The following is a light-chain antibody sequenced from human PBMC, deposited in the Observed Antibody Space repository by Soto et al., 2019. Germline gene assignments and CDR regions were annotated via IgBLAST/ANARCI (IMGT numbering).Light chain of an antibody. Sequence: DIQLTQSPSTLSASVGDRVTITFRASQSISSWLAWYQQKPGKAPDLLIYDASSLESGVPSRFSGSGSGTEFTLTISSLRPDDFATYYCQQYNSYWTFGQGTKVDI. J-gene: IGKJ1*01. CDR2: DAS. CDR3: QQYNSYWT. CDR1: QSISSW. V-gene: IGKV1-5*01.